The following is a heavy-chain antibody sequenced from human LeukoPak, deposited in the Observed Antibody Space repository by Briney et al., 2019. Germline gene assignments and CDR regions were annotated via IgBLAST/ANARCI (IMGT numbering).Heavy chain of an antibody. D-gene: IGHD1-7*01. CDR2: IYSGGST. Sequence: QTGGSLRLSCAASGFTVSSNYMSWVRQAPGKGLEWVSVIYSGGSTYYADSVKGRFTISRHNSKNTLYLQMSSLRAEDTAVYYCARSLIKTTFKPDSWGQGILVTVSS. CDR1: GFTVSSNY. CDR3: ARSLIKTTFKPDS. V-gene: IGHV3-53*04. J-gene: IGHJ4*02.